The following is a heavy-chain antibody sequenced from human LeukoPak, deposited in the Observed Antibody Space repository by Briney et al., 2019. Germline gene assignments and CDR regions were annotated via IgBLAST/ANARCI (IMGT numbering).Heavy chain of an antibody. J-gene: IGHJ4*02. CDR2: IKQDGREK. V-gene: IGHV3-7*01. CDR3: ARDLDPSSSPFPYYFDY. CDR1: GFTFSSYW. Sequence: GGSLRLSCAASGFTFSSYWMSWVRQAPGKGLEWVANIKQDGREKYYVDSVKGRFTISRDNAKNSLYLQMNSLRAVDTAVYYCARDLDPSSSPFPYYFDYWGQGTLVTVSS. D-gene: IGHD6-6*01.